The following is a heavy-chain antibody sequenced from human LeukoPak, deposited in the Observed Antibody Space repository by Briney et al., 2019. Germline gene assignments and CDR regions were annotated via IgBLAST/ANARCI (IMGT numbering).Heavy chain of an antibody. CDR2: IHHSGSRFESGST. D-gene: IGHD6-25*01. Sequence: SETLSLTCSVSGYSIINNFYWGWIRQSPGKGLEWIGSIHHSGSRFESGSTHYNPSLRSRVTVSADTSKNQFSLTLSSVTAADTAVYFCARNASSGFFNDWGLGILVTVS. V-gene: IGHV4-38-2*02. J-gene: IGHJ1*01. CDR3: ARNASSGFFND. CDR1: GYSIINNFY.